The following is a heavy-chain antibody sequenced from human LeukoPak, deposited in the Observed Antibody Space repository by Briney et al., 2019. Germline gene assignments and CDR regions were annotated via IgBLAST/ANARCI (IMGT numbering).Heavy chain of an antibody. D-gene: IGHD1-26*01. CDR3: ARGSVGATELDY. V-gene: IGHV3-30-3*01. CDR2: ISYDGSNK. CDR1: GFTFSSYA. Sequence: PGGSLRLSCAASGFTFSSYAMHWVRQAPGKGLEWVAVISYDGSNKYYADSVKGRFTISRDNSKNTLYLQMNSLRAEDTAVYYCARGSVGATELDYWGQGTQVTVSS. J-gene: IGHJ4*02.